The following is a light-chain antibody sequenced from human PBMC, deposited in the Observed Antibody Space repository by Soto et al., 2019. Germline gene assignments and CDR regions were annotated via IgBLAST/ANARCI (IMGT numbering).Light chain of an antibody. CDR1: QTVSSSY. CDR3: QQYGSSPV. Sequence: EIVLTQSPGTLSLSPGERATLSCRASQTVSSSYLAWYQQKPGQAPRPLIYGASSRATGIPDRFSGSGSGTDFTLTISRLEPEDFAVYYCQQYGSSPVFGGGTKVEIK. CDR2: GAS. V-gene: IGKV3-20*01. J-gene: IGKJ4*01.